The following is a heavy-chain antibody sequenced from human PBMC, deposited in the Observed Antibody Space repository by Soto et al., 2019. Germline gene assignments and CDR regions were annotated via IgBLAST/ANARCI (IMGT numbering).Heavy chain of an antibody. D-gene: IGHD2-2*01. CDR2: ILPIFGTA. CDR3: ARDGEVVPAAPLDYYGMDV. V-gene: IGHV1-69*06. Sequence: QVQLVQSGAEVKKPGSSVKVSCKASGGTFSSYAISWVRQAPGQGLEWMGGILPIFGTANYAQKFQGRVTITADKSTSSAYMELSSLRSEDTAVYYCARDGEVVPAAPLDYYGMDVWGQETTVTVSS. J-gene: IGHJ6*02. CDR1: GGTFSSYA.